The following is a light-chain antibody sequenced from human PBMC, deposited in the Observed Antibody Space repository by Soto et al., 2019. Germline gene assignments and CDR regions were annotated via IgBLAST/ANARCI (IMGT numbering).Light chain of an antibody. J-gene: IGKJ5*01. V-gene: IGKV3-11*01. Sequence: EIVLTQSPATLSLSPGEIASLTFRASQSVSNFLAWYQHKPGQAPRLLIYDASVRATGVPARFSGSGSGTDFTLTISSLQPEDFATYYCQQSYSNPSFGQGTRLEIK. CDR3: QQSYSNPS. CDR1: QSVSNF. CDR2: DAS.